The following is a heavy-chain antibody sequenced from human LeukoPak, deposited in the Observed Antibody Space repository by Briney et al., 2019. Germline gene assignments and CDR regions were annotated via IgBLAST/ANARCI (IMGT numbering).Heavy chain of an antibody. V-gene: IGHV1-18*01. J-gene: IGHJ6*03. CDR3: ARANQLYTVTGSYYYYMDV. D-gene: IGHD4-17*01. Sequence: ASVKVSCKASGYTFTSYGISWVRQAPGQGLEWMGGIIAYNGNTNYAQKLQGRVTITADTSTSTAYMELRSLRSDDTAVYYCARANQLYTVTGSYYYYMDVWGKGTTVTISS. CDR2: IIAYNGNT. CDR1: GYTFTSYG.